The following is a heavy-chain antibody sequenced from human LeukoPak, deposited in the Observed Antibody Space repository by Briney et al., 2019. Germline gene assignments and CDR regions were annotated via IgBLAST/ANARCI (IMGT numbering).Heavy chain of an antibody. CDR3: ARVGGRVLGLGYFNY. CDR1: GFTFSSYS. CDR2: ISSSSSYI. Sequence: GGSLRLSCAASGFTFSSYSMNWVRQAPGKGLEWVSSISSSSSYIYYADSVKGRFTISRDNAKNSLYLQMNSLRAEDTAVYYCARVGGRVLGLGYFNYWGQETKSPSPQ. D-gene: IGHD3-9*01. V-gene: IGHV3-21*01. J-gene: IGHJ4*01.